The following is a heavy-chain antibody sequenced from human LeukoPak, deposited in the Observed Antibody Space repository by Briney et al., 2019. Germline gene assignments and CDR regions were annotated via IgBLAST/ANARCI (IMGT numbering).Heavy chain of an antibody. V-gene: IGHV4-34*01. Sequence: SETLSLTCAVYGGSFSGYYWSWIRQPPGKGLEWIGEINHSGSTNYNPSLKSRVTISVDTSKNQFSLKLSSVTAADTAVYYCARGRRRAYYYYYYMDVWGEGTTVTVSS. CDR1: GGSFSGYY. CDR2: INHSGST. CDR3: ARGRRRAYYYYYYMDV. J-gene: IGHJ6*03.